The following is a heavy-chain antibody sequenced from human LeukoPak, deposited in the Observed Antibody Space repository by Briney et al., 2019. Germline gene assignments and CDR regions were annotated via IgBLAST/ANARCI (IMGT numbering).Heavy chain of an antibody. J-gene: IGHJ5*02. CDR3: ARGFEGVAGWFDP. CDR2: IYYSGST. CDR1: GGSISSYY. V-gene: IGHV4-59*01. Sequence: SETLSLTCTVSGGSISSYYWSWIRQPPGKGLEWIGYIYYSGSTNYNPSLKSRVTISVDTSKNQFSLKLSSVTAADTAVYYCARGFEGVAGWFDPWGQGTLVTVSS. D-gene: IGHD3-16*01.